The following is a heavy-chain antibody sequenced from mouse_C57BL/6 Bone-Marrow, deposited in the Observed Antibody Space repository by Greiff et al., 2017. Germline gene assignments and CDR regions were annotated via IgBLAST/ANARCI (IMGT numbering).Heavy chain of an antibody. D-gene: IGHD1-1*01. V-gene: IGHV1-69*01. J-gene: IGHJ1*03. CDR1: GYTFTSYW. CDR3: ERGSYYGSSYEYFDV. Sequence: QVQLQQPGAELVMPGASVKLSCKASGYTFTSYWMHWVKQRPGQGLEWIGEIDPSDSYTNYNQKFKGKSTLTVDKSSSTAYMQLRSRTSEDSAVEYYERGSYYGSSYEYFDVWGTGTTVTVSS. CDR2: IDPSDSYT.